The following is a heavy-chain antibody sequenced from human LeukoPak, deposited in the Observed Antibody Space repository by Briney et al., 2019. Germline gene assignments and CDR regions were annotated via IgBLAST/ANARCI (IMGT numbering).Heavy chain of an antibody. CDR2: IYYSGST. V-gene: IGHV4-30-4*08. CDR1: GGSINSGGYY. J-gene: IGHJ3*02. CDR3: AREEGDAFDI. Sequence: SETLSLTCTVSGGSINSGGYYWSWIRQHPGMGLEWIGYIYYSGSTYYNPSLKSRVTISVDTSKNQFSLKLSSVTAADTAVYYCAREEGDAFDIWGQGTMVTVSS.